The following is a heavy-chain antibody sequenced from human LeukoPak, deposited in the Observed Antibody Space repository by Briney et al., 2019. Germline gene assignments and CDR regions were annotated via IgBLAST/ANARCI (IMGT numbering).Heavy chain of an antibody. D-gene: IGHD6-19*01. CDR2: ISSSSSYI. Sequence: GGSLRLSCAASGFTFSSYSVNWVRQAPGKGLEWVSSISSSSSYIYYADSVKGRFTISRDNAKNSLYLQMNSLRAEDTAVYYCAKDVGLAVAIFYYYGMDVWGQGTTVTVSS. J-gene: IGHJ6*02. V-gene: IGHV3-21*01. CDR1: GFTFSSYS. CDR3: AKDVGLAVAIFYYYGMDV.